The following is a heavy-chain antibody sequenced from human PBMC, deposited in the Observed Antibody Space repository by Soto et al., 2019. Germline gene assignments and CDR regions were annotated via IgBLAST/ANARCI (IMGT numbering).Heavy chain of an antibody. D-gene: IGHD3-16*01. Sequence: GGSLRLSCTVSGFPFSSYAMHLVRLSPGKGLEWVAVVSYDGSIENYADSVRGRFTISRDNSKNTVFLQMNSLRVEDTAVYYCAKDLYYHEVSLYDSWGKGTLVTVSS. V-gene: IGHV3-30*04. J-gene: IGHJ5*02. CDR3: AKDLYYHEVSLYDS. CDR1: GFPFSSYA. CDR2: VSYDGSIE.